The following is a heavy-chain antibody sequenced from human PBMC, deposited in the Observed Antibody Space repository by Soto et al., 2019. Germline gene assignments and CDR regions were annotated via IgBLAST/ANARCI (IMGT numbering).Heavy chain of an antibody. CDR2: IWYDGSNK. CDR3: ARYSSGLDY. D-gene: IGHD6-19*01. J-gene: IGHJ4*02. V-gene: IGHV3-33*01. Sequence: PGGSLRLSCAASGFTFSNYGMHWVRQAPGKGLEWVSCIWYDGSNKYYVDSVKGRFTISRDNSKNTVYLQMNSLRAEDTAVYYCARYSSGLDYWGQGTLVTVSS. CDR1: GFTFSNYG.